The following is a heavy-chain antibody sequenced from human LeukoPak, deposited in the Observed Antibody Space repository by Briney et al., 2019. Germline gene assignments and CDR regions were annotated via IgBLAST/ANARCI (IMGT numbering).Heavy chain of an antibody. CDR1: GLPFTTYG. D-gene: IGHD6-13*01. Sequence: ASVKVSCKASGLPFTTYGITWVRQAPGQGLEWMGWINTNTGNPTYAQGFTGRFVFSLDTSVSTAYLQISSLKAEDTAVYYCARAYSSSWCDYWGQGTLVTVSS. CDR2: INTNTGNP. CDR3: ARAYSSSWCDY. V-gene: IGHV7-4-1*02. J-gene: IGHJ4*02.